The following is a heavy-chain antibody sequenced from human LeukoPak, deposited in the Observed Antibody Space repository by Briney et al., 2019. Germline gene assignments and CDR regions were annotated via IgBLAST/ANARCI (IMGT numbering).Heavy chain of an antibody. J-gene: IGHJ4*02. CDR3: ARGADGSGSYDRFDY. Sequence: GGSLRLSCAASGFTFSSYSMNWVRRAPGKGLEWVSSISSSSSYIYYADSVKGRFTISRDNAKNSLYLQMNSLRAEDTAVYYCARGADGSGSYDRFDYWGQGTLVTVSS. V-gene: IGHV3-21*01. CDR2: ISSSSSYI. D-gene: IGHD3-10*01. CDR1: GFTFSSYS.